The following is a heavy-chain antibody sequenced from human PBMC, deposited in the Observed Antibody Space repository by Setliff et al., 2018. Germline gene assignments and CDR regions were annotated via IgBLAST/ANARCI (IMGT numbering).Heavy chain of an antibody. CDR1: GYTFTSYA. Sequence: ASVKVSCKASGYTFTSYAMHWVRQAPGQRLEWMGWINAGNGNTKYSQKFQGRVTITRDTSASTAYMELSSLRSEDTAVYYCARAGPYYDFWSGYYRTMDVWGKGTTVTVS. D-gene: IGHD3-3*01. V-gene: IGHV1-3*01. CDR3: ARAGPYYDFWSGYYRTMDV. CDR2: INAGNGNT. J-gene: IGHJ6*03.